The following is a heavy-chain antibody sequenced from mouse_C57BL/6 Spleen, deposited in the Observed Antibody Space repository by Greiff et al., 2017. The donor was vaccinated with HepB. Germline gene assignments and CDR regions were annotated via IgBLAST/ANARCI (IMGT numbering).Heavy chain of an antibody. D-gene: IGHD1-1*01. CDR1: GYTFTDYE. Sequence: QVQLKESGAELVRPGASVTLSCKASGYTFTDYEMHWVKQTPVHGLEWIGAIDPETGGTAYNQKFKGKAILTADKSSSTAYMELRSLTSEDSAVYYCTREFPYYYGSSYGYYAMDYWGQGTSVTVSS. J-gene: IGHJ4*01. CDR3: TREFPYYYGSSYGYYAMDY. CDR2: IDPETGGT. V-gene: IGHV1-15*01.